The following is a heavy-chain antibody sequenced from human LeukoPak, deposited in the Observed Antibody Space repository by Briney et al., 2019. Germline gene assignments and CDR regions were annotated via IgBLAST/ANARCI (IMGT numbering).Heavy chain of an antibody. D-gene: IGHD3-22*01. Sequence: GASVKVSCKASGGTFSSYAISWVRQAPGQGLGWMGGIIPIFGTANYAQKFQGRVTITADKSTSTAYMELSSLRSEDTAVYYCARAEKYHYYDRESPLDAFDIWGQGTMVTVSS. V-gene: IGHV1-69*06. CDR2: IIPIFGTA. CDR3: ARAEKYHYYDRESPLDAFDI. CDR1: GGTFSSYA. J-gene: IGHJ3*02.